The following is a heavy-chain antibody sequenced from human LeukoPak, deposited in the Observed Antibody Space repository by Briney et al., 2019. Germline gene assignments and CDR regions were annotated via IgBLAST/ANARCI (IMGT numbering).Heavy chain of an antibody. CDR1: GYTFTSYG. V-gene: IGHV1-18*01. J-gene: IGHJ4*02. CDR2: ISAYSGNT. Sequence: ASVNVSCKSSGYTFTSYGISWVRQAPGQGLEWMGFISAYSGNTKTAQKLQGRVTVTTDTSTSTAYMALRSLRSDDPAVYYCARDGGCSGSGYFDHWGQGTLVTVSS. CDR3: ARDGGCSGSGYFDH. D-gene: IGHD5-12*01.